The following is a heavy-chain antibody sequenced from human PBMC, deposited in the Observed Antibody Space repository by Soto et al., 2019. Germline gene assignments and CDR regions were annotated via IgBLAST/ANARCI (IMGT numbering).Heavy chain of an antibody. D-gene: IGHD4-17*01. Sequence: LRLSCAASGFTFSSYGMHWVRQAPGKGLEWVAVIWYDGSNKYYADSVKGRFTISRDNSKNTLYLQMNSLRAEDTAVYYCARDGGYGDYYFDYWGQGTLVTVSS. CDR3: ARDGGYGDYYFDY. V-gene: IGHV3-33*01. CDR2: IWYDGSNK. J-gene: IGHJ4*02. CDR1: GFTFSSYG.